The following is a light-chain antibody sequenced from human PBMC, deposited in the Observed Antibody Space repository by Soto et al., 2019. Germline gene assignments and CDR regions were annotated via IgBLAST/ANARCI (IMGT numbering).Light chain of an antibody. CDR1: QSVSSY. J-gene: IGKJ5*01. CDR2: DAS. V-gene: IGKV3-11*01. CDR3: HQRSNWPIT. Sequence: EIVLTQSPATLSLSPGERATLSCRASQSVSSYLAWYQQKPGQAPRLLIYDASNRATGIPARFSGSGSGTDFTLTISSLEPEDFALYYCHQRSNWPITFGQGTRLDIK.